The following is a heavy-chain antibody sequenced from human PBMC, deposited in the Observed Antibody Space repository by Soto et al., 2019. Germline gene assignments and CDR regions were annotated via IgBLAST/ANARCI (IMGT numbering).Heavy chain of an antibody. Sequence: QVQLVQSGAEVKKPGSSVKVSCKASGGTFSSYTISWVRQAPGQGLEWMGRIIPILGIANYAQKFQGRVTITADKSTSTAYMELSSQRSEDTAVYYCASDDSSSWHHFDYWGQGTLVTVSS. D-gene: IGHD6-13*01. V-gene: IGHV1-69*02. CDR2: IIPILGIA. CDR1: GGTFSSYT. CDR3: ASDDSSSWHHFDY. J-gene: IGHJ4*02.